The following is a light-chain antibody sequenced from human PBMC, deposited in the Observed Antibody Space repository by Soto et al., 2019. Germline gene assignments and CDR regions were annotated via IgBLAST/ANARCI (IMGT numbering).Light chain of an antibody. J-gene: IGLJ1*01. CDR2: DVN. V-gene: IGLV2-14*03. CDR1: SSDVGGYNF. Sequence: QSVLTQPASVTGSPGQSIAVSCTGTSSDVGGYNFVSWYQHHPGKAPKLIIYDVNNRPSGVSDRFSGSKSGNTASLTISGLQADDEADYYCTSYTSTVNYVFGAGTK. CDR3: TSYTSTVNYV.